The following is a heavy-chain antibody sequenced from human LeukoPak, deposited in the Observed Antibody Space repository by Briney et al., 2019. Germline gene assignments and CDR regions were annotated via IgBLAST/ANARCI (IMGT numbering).Heavy chain of an antibody. CDR2: INPNSGGT. D-gene: IGHD2-15*01. CDR1: GYTFTGYY. Sequence: ASVKVSYKASGYTFTGYYMHWVRQAPGQGLEWMGWINPNSGGTNYAQKFQGRVTMTRDTSISTAYMELSRLRSDDTAVYYCARELVDHYYGMDVWGQGTTVTVSS. J-gene: IGHJ6*02. V-gene: IGHV1-2*02. CDR3: ARELVDHYYGMDV.